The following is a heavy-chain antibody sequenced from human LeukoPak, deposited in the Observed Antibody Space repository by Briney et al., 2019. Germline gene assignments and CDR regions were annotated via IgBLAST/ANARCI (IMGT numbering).Heavy chain of an antibody. CDR1: GYSFTSYW. D-gene: IGHD2-2*01. V-gene: IGHV5-51*01. J-gene: IGHJ5*02. Sequence: KPGESLKISCKGSGYSFTSYWIGWVRQMPGKGLEWMGIIYPGDSDTRYSPSFQGQVTISADKSISTAYLQWSSLKASDTAMYYCARVYCSSTSCPEIWFDPWGQGTLVTVSS. CDR2: IYPGDSDT. CDR3: ARVYCSSTSCPEIWFDP.